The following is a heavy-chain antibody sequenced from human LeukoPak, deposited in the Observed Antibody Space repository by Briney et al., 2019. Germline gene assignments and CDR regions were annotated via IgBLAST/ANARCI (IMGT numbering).Heavy chain of an antibody. J-gene: IGHJ4*02. CDR3: ARGRVAATPH. CDR1: GGSFSGYY. V-gene: IGHV4-34*01. D-gene: IGHD2-15*01. Sequence: PETLSLTCAVYGGSFSGYYWSWIRQPPGKGLEWIGEINHSGSTNYNPSLKSRVTISVDTSKNQFSLKLSSVTAADTAVYYCARGRVAATPHWGQGTLVTVSS. CDR2: INHSGST.